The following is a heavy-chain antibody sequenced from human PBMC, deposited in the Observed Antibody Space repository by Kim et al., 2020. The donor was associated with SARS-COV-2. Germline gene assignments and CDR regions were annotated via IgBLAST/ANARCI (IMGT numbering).Heavy chain of an antibody. CDR1: GFTFSSYA. D-gene: IGHD5-18*01. CDR3: AREKYSYGLDY. Sequence: GGSLILSCAASGFTFSSYAMHWVRQAPGKGLEWVAVISYDGSNKYYADSVKGQFTISRDNSKNTLYLQMNSLRAEDTAVYYCAREKYSYGLDYWGQGTLVTVSS. V-gene: IGHV3-30-3*01. J-gene: IGHJ4*02. CDR2: ISYDGSNK.